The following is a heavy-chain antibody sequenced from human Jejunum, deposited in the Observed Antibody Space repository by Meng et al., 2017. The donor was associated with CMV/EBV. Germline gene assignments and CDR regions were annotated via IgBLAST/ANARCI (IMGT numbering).Heavy chain of an antibody. D-gene: IGHD6-19*01. CDR2: ISGTGGTT. Sequence: GFTFNNFARTWGRQAPSEGLEWVSTISGTGGTTYYADSVKGRFTISRDDSRNTLYLQMNSLRVEDTAVFYCARGDSSTSWLVFDYWGLGTLVTVSS. CDR1: GFTFNNFA. CDR3: ARGDSSTSWLVFDY. V-gene: IGHV3-23*01. J-gene: IGHJ4*02.